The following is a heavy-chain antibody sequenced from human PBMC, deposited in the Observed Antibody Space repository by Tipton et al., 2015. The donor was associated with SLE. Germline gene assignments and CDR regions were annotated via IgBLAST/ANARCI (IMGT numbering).Heavy chain of an antibody. CDR2: IYYSGST. J-gene: IGHJ2*01. D-gene: IGHD4-17*01. V-gene: IGHV4-61*01. Sequence: TLSLTCTVSGGSVSSGSYYWSWIRQPPGKGLEWIGYIYYSGSTNYNPSLKSRVTISVDTSKNQFSLKLSSVTAADTAVYYCARVQRLYGDYGRNAWYFDLWGRGTLVTVSS. CDR3: ARVQRLYGDYGRNAWYFDL. CDR1: GGSVSSGSYY.